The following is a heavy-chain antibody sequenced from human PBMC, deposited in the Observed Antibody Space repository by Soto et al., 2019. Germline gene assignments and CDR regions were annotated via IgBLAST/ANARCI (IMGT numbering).Heavy chain of an antibody. CDR1: GGSIRSGDYY. V-gene: IGHV4-30-4*01. CDR3: ARSALASLWFGELLEISWFDP. J-gene: IGHJ5*02. Sequence: SETLSLTCTVSGGSIRSGDYYWSWIRQPPGKGLESIGYIYYSGSTYYNPSLKSRVTISVDTSKNQFSLKLSSVTAADTAVYYCARSALASLWFGELLEISWFDPWGQGTLVTVSS. D-gene: IGHD3-10*01. CDR2: IYYSGST.